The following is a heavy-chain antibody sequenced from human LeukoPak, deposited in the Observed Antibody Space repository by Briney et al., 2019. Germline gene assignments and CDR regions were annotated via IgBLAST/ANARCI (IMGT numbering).Heavy chain of an antibody. CDR2: INQDGTEK. Sequence: GGSLRLSCAASGFTLGNYWMNWVRQAPGKGLEWVANINQDGTEKYYVESVKGRFTISRDNAKKSLYLHLISLRADETAVYYWAREGCSGATCYLDSWGQGTLVTVSS. CDR3: AREGCSGATCYLDS. D-gene: IGHD2-15*01. CDR1: GFTLGNYW. J-gene: IGHJ4*02. V-gene: IGHV3-7*04.